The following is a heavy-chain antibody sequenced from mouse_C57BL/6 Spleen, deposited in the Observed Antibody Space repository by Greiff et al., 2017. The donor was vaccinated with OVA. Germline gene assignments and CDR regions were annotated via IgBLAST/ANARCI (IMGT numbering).Heavy chain of an antibody. V-gene: IGHV2-2*01. Sequence: VKLMESGPGLVQPSQSLSITCTVSGFSLTSYGVHWVRQSPGKGLEWLGVIWSGGSTDYNAAFISRLSISKDNSKSQVFFKMNSLQADDTAIYYCASPEWFAYWGQGTLVTVSA. CDR3: ASPEWFAY. CDR1: GFSLTSYG. J-gene: IGHJ3*01. CDR2: IWSGGST.